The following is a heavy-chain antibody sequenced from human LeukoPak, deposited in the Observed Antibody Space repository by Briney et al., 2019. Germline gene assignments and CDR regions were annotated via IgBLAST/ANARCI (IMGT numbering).Heavy chain of an antibody. D-gene: IGHD5-12*01. CDR3: ARDSSRGYSGYESDY. CDR2: IIPIFGTA. V-gene: IGHV1-69*13. CDR1: GGTFSSYA. Sequence: ASVKVSCKASGGTFSSYAICWVRQAPGQGLEWMGGIIPIFGTANYAQKFQGRVTITADESTSTAYMELSSLRSEGTAVYYCARDSSRGYSGYESDYWGQGTLVTVSS. J-gene: IGHJ4*02.